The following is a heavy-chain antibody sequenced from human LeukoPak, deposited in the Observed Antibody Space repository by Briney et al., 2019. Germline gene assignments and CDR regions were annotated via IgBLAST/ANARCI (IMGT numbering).Heavy chain of an antibody. CDR2: IIPIFGTA. J-gene: IGHJ6*02. D-gene: IGHD1-26*01. CDR1: GGTFSSYA. CDR3: ARHRLMEWELLGSVGYYGMDV. Sequence: SVKVSCKASGGTFSSYAISWVRQAPGQGLEWMGGIIPIFGTANYAQKFQGRVTITADESTSTAYMELSSLRSEDTAVYYCARHRLMEWELLGSVGYYGMDVWGQGTTVTVSS. V-gene: IGHV1-69*01.